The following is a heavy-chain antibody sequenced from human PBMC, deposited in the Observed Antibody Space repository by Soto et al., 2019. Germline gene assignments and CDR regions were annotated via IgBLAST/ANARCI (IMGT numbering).Heavy chain of an antibody. CDR1: GGSISSGDYY. D-gene: IGHD3-22*01. V-gene: IGHV4-30-4*01. J-gene: IGHJ3*02. Sequence: TLSLTSTVSGGSISSGDYYWSWIRQPPGKGLEWIGYIYYSGSTYYNPSLKSRVTISVDTSKNQFSLKLSSVTAADTAVYYCARYYYDSSGYPADAFDIWGQGTMVTVS. CDR2: IYYSGST. CDR3: ARYYYDSSGYPADAFDI.